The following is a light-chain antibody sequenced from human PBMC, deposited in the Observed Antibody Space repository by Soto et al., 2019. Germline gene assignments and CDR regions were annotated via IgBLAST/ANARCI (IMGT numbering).Light chain of an antibody. J-gene: IGKJ4*01. CDR1: QGISKS. Sequence: DIQMTQSPSSVSASLGDRVTITCRASQGISKSLAWFQQKPGEAPRLLIYSASSLHSGVPSRFSGSGSGTDFTLTINSLQPEDFATYYCQQGNSFPLTFGGGTKVEIK. V-gene: IGKV1-12*01. CDR3: QQGNSFPLT. CDR2: SAS.